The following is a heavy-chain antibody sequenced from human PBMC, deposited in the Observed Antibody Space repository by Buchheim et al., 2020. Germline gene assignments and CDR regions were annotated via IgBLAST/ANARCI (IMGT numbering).Heavy chain of an antibody. CDR1: GFTFSSYG. J-gene: IGHJ4*02. D-gene: IGHD2-21*02. V-gene: IGHV3-33*01. CDR2: IWYDGSNK. Sequence: QVQLVESGGGVVQPGRSLRLSCAASGFTFSSYGMHWVRQAPGKGLEWVAVIWYDGSNKYYADSVKGRFTISRDNSKNTLYLQMNSLRAEDTAVYYCARGVEYRGGDCSNFFDYWGQGTL. CDR3: ARGVEYRGGDCSNFFDY.